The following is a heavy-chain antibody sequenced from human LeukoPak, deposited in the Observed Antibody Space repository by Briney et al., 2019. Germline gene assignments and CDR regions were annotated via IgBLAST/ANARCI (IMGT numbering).Heavy chain of an antibody. Sequence: PGGSLRLSCAASGFSVSNNYMSWVRQAPGKGLEWVSLIYNDGRASYADSVKGRFTISRDNSRNTLYLQMNSLRAEDTAVYYCARDRPGGSYLDFDYWGQGTLVTVSS. J-gene: IGHJ4*02. CDR3: ARDRPGGSYLDFDY. CDR1: GFSVSNNY. V-gene: IGHV3-66*01. D-gene: IGHD1-26*01. CDR2: IYNDGRA.